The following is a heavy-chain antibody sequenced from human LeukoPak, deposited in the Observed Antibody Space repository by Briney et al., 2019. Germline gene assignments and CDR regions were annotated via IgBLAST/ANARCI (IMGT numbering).Heavy chain of an antibody. Sequence: GGSLRLSCAASGCTFSSYWMSWVRQAPGKGLEWVANIKQDGSEKYYVDSVKGRFTISRDNAKNSLYLQMNSLRAEDTAVYYCARVPSDYWGQGTLVTVSS. CDR3: ARVPSDY. V-gene: IGHV3-7*02. CDR2: IKQDGSEK. J-gene: IGHJ4*02. CDR1: GCTFSSYW.